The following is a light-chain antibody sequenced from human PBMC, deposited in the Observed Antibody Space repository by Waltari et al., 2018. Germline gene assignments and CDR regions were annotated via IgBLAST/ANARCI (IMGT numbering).Light chain of an antibody. CDR3: AAWDDSLSGRV. J-gene: IGLJ3*02. V-gene: IGLV1-47*01. CDR2: RNK. Sequence: QSVLTQPPSASGTPGQRVTISCSGSRSNIGSNYVYWYQQLPGTAPKLLIYRNKQRPSGVPDRFSGSKSGTSASLAISGLRSEDEADYCCAAWDDSLSGRVFGGGTKVTVL. CDR1: RSNIGSNY.